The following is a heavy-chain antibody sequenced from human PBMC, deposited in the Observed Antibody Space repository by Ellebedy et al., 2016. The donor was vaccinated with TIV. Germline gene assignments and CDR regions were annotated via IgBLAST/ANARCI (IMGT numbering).Heavy chain of an antibody. CDR3: ARGGTVAGTEWFDP. V-gene: IGHV4-61*05. D-gene: IGHD6-19*01. Sequence: SETLSLTXTVSGGSISSSFYYWGWIRQPPGKGLEWIGYIYYSGSTNYNPSLKSRVTISVDTSKNQFSLKLSSVTAADTAVYYCARGGTVAGTEWFDPWGQGTLVTVSS. CDR1: GGSISSSFYY. CDR2: IYYSGST. J-gene: IGHJ5*02.